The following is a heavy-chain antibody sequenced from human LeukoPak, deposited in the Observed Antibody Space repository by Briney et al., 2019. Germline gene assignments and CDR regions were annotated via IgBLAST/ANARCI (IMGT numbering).Heavy chain of an antibody. D-gene: IGHD2-2*01. Sequence: SETLSLTCTVSGYSISSAYYWSWIRQPPGKGLEWIGYIYYSGSTNYNPSLKSRVTISVDTSKNQFSLKLSSVTAADTAVYYCARGVVPAAYYYYYYMDVWGKGTTVTISS. V-gene: IGHV4-61*01. CDR3: ARGVVPAAYYYYYYMDV. CDR2: IYYSGST. J-gene: IGHJ6*03. CDR1: GYSISSAYY.